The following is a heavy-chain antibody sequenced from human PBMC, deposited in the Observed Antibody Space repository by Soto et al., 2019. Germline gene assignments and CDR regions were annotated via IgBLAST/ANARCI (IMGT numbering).Heavy chain of an antibody. Sequence: SETLSLTCAVYGGSFSGYYWSWIRQPPGKGLEWIGEINHSGSTNYNPSLKSRVTISVDTSKNQFSLKLNSVTAADTAVYYCARRFEGGYSYGQATSFDYWGQGALVTVSS. J-gene: IGHJ4*02. CDR2: INHSGST. V-gene: IGHV4-34*01. CDR3: ARRFEGGYSYGQATSFDY. D-gene: IGHD5-18*01. CDR1: GGSFSGYY.